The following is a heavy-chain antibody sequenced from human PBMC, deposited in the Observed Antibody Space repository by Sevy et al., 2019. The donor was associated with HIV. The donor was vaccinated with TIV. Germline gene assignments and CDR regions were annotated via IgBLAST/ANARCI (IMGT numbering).Heavy chain of an antibody. D-gene: IGHD2-15*01. Sequence: GGSLRLSCAASGFTFSTYWMTWVRQTPGKGLEWVGNIKEDGSEKYYVDSVRGRFTFSRDNAKNSLYLQMNNLRADDTAVYYCARDLLLDYWGQGALVTGSS. CDR1: GFTFSTYW. CDR3: ARDLLLDY. CDR2: IKEDGSEK. J-gene: IGHJ4*02. V-gene: IGHV3-7*01.